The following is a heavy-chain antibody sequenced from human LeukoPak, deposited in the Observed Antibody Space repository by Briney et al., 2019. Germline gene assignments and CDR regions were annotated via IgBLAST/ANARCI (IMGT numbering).Heavy chain of an antibody. D-gene: IGHD6-13*01. CDR2: INPNSGDT. Sequence: VASVKVSCKASGYTFTDYYLHWVRQAPGQGLEWMGWINPNSGDTNYAQKFQGRVTMIRDTSISTAYMELSRLRSVDTALYYCGXDSYSSNNLDYWGQGTLVTVSS. CDR3: GXDSYSSNNLDY. J-gene: IGHJ4*02. CDR1: GYTFTDYY. V-gene: IGHV1-2*02.